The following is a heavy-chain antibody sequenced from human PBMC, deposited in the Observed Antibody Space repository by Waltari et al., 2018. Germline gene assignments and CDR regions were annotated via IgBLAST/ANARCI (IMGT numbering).Heavy chain of an antibody. Sequence: QLQLQESGPGLVKPSETLSLTCSVSGGSITTNRHYWGWIRQPPGQGLEWIGTISYNGATYPGPSLESRLTMSRDTSKNQLSLTLGSVTATDTSVYFCATYIGASSGTAAFDVWGQGTMVTVSS. D-gene: IGHD5-12*01. CDR2: ISYNGAT. CDR1: GGSITTNRHY. V-gene: IGHV4-39*01. J-gene: IGHJ3*01. CDR3: ATYIGASSGTAAFDV.